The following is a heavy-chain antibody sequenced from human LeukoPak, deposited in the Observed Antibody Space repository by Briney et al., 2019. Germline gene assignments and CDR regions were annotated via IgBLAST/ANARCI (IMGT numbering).Heavy chain of an antibody. J-gene: IGHJ6*03. CDR3: AKGAGYSAYNYHYYYLDV. V-gene: IGHV3-33*06. CDR2: IWYDGTTK. D-gene: IGHD5-12*01. Sequence: GGSLRLSCAASGFTFSSYGMHWVRQAPGKGLAWVAVIWYDGTTKYYADSVKGRFTISRDNSKNTLSLQMNSLRAEDTAVYYCAKGAGYSAYNYHYYYLDVWGKGTTVRVSS. CDR1: GFTFSSYG.